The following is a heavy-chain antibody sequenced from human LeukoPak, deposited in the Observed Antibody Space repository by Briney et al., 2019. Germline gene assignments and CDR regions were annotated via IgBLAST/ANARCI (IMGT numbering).Heavy chain of an antibody. CDR1: GGSISSSSYY. CDR3: ARLEIRWRYCSNISCYTPFHI. V-gene: IGHV4-39*01. J-gene: IGHJ3*02. CDR2: IYYSGST. D-gene: IGHD2-2*02. Sequence: PSEALSLTCTVSGGSISSSSYYWGWIRQPPGKGLEWIGSIYYSGSTYYNPSLKSRVTISVDTSKNQFSLKLSSVTAADTAVYYCARLEIRWRYCSNISCYTPFHIWAQGTMVTVSS.